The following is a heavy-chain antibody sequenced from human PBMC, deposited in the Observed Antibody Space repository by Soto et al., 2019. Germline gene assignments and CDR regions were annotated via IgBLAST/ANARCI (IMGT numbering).Heavy chain of an antibody. D-gene: IGHD5-12*01. V-gene: IGHV1-2*02. J-gene: IGHJ4*02. CDR3: ARDGGRDGYNFGFDY. Sequence: QVQLVQSGAEVKKPGASVKVSCKASGYTFTGYYMHWVRQAPGQGLEWMGWINPNSGGTNYAQKLQGRVTMTRDTSISTAYMELSRLRSDDTAVYYCARDGGRDGYNFGFDYWGQGTLVTVSS. CDR2: INPNSGGT. CDR1: GYTFTGYY.